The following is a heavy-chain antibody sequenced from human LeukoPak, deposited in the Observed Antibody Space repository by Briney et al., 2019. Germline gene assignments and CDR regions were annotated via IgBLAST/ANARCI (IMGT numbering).Heavy chain of an antibody. CDR2: TYYRSKWYN. CDR3: ARESYNWNDDFTTGYYYGMDV. V-gene: IGHV6-1*01. CDR1: GDSVSSNSAA. D-gene: IGHD1-1*01. J-gene: IGHJ6*02. Sequence: SQTLSLTFAISGDSVSSNSAAWNWIRQSPSRGLEWLGRTYYRSKWYNDYAVSVKSRITINPDTSKNQFSLQLNSVTPEDTAVYYCARESYNWNDDFTTGYYYGMDVWGQGTTVTVSS.